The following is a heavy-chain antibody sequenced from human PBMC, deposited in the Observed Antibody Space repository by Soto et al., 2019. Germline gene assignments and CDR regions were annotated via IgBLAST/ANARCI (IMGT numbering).Heavy chain of an antibody. CDR2: TYYRSKWYN. Sequence: SQTLSLTCDISGDSVSSNSAAWNWIRQSPSRGLEWLGRTYYRSKWYNDYAVSVKSRITINPDTSKNQFSLQLNSVTPEDTAVYYCARVEAAAGTNWFDPWGQGTLVTVSS. J-gene: IGHJ5*02. CDR3: ARVEAAAGTNWFDP. V-gene: IGHV6-1*01. D-gene: IGHD6-13*01. CDR1: GDSVSSNSAA.